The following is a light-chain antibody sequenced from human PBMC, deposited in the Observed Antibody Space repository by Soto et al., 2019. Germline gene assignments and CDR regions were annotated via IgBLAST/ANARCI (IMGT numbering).Light chain of an antibody. CDR1: QSISNW. J-gene: IGKJ4*01. CDR2: KAS. V-gene: IGKV1-5*03. CDR3: QQYNGYRLA. Sequence: IQMTQSPSSLSASAGERVTFTFRASQSISNWLAWYQQKPGKAPKLLIYKASTLESGVPSRFSGSGSGTEFTLTISSLQADDFAIYYCQQYNGYRLAFGGGTKVDI.